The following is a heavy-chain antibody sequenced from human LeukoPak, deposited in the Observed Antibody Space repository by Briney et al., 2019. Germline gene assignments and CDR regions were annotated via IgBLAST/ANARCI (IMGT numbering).Heavy chain of an antibody. CDR2: ISAYNGNT. D-gene: IGHD3-22*01. V-gene: IGHV1-18*01. Sequence: VASVKVSCKASGYTFTSYGISWVRQAPGQGLEWMGWISAYNGNTNYAQKLQGRVTMTRNTSISTAYMELSSLRSEDTAVYYCARELRGFLSDYYDSSGYYTAHYYYYYYMDVWGKGTTVTISS. CDR1: GYTFTSYG. CDR3: ARELRGFLSDYYDSSGYYTAHYYYYYYMDV. J-gene: IGHJ6*03.